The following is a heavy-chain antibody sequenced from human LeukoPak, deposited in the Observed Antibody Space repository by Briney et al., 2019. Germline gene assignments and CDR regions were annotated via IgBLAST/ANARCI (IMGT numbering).Heavy chain of an antibody. J-gene: IGHJ6*02. V-gene: IGHV3-48*03. D-gene: IGHD3-16*02. CDR3: ARVERLRLGELSAPWAMDV. CDR1: GFTFSSYE. Sequence: GGSLRLSCAASGFTFSSYEIQWVRQAPGKGLEWISYGSQSGATTYFADSVKGQFIISRDNAKNSLYMQMNSLRAEDTAVYYCARVERLRLGELSAPWAMDVWGQGTTVTVSS. CDR2: GSQSGATT.